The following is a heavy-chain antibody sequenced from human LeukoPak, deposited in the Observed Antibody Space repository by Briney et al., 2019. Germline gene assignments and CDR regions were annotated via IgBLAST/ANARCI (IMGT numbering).Heavy chain of an antibody. Sequence: SQTLSLTCTVSGGSISSGSYYWSWIRQPAGKGLEWIGRIYTSGSTNYNPSLKSRVTISVDTSKNQFSLKLSSVTAADTAVYYCARETTEPGGYWSAQRDGFDIWGQGTRVTVSS. CDR2: IYTSGST. V-gene: IGHV4-61*02. J-gene: IGHJ3*02. CDR1: GGSISSGSYY. CDR3: ARETTEPGGYWSAQRDGFDI. D-gene: IGHD2-15*01.